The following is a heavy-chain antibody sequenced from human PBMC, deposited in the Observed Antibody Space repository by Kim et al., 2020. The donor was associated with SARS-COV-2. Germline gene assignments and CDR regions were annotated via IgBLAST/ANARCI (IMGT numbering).Heavy chain of an antibody. D-gene: IGHD1-26*01. Sequence: QTFQGRVTITADESTSTAYLELSSLRSEDPAVYYCAREPQFSGSYDGFDYWGQGTLVTVSS. CDR3: AREPQFSGSYDGFDY. V-gene: IGHV1-69*01. J-gene: IGHJ4*02.